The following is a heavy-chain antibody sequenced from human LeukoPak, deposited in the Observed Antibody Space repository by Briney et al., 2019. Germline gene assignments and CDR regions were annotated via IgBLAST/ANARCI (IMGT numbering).Heavy chain of an antibody. D-gene: IGHD2-15*01. CDR2: IYYSGST. Sequence: SGTLSLTCTVSGGSISSSHYYWGWIRQPPGEGLEWIGSIYYSGSTYYNPSLKSRVTISVDTSKNRFSLKLSSVTAADTAVYYCARLERGGTLGFDYWGQGTLVTVSS. CDR1: GGSISSSHYY. J-gene: IGHJ4*02. V-gene: IGHV4-39*01. CDR3: ARLERGGTLGFDY.